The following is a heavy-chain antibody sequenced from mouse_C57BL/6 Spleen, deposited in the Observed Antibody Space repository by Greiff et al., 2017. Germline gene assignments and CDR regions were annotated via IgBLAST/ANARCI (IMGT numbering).Heavy chain of an antibody. V-gene: IGHV1-5*01. CDR2: IYPGNSDT. Sequence: VQLQQSGTVLARPGASVKMSCKASGYTFTSYWMHWVKQRPGQGLEWIGAIYPGNSDTSYNQKFKGKAKLTADTSPSTAYMELSSLTNEDSAVYDCTRPQYNGSSYETWYLDVWGTGTTVTVSS. J-gene: IGHJ1*03. CDR3: TRPQYNGSSYETWYLDV. CDR1: GYTFTSYW. D-gene: IGHD1-1*01.